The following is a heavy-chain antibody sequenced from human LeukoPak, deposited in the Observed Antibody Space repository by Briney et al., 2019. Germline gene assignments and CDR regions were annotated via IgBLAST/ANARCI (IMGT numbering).Heavy chain of an antibody. CDR3: ARVGIAAREYFDY. D-gene: IGHD6-13*01. Sequence: GGSLRLSCAASGFTFSSYWMSWVRQAPGKGLEWVANIKQDGSEKYYVDSVKGRFTISRDNAKNSLYLQMNSLRAEDTAVYYCARVGIAAREYFDYWGQGTLVTVS. CDR1: GFTFSSYW. J-gene: IGHJ4*02. V-gene: IGHV3-7*01. CDR2: IKQDGSEK.